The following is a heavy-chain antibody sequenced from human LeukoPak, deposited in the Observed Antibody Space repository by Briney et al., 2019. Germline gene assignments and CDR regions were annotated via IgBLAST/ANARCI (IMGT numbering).Heavy chain of an antibody. CDR3: ARDADIVVVPAAHDAFDI. D-gene: IGHD2-2*01. V-gene: IGHV1-18*01. CDR2: ISAYNGNT. CDR1: GYTFTSYG. Sequence: GASVKVSCKASGYTFTSYGISWVRQAPGQGLEWMGWISAYNGNTNYAQKLQGRVTITTDTSTSTAYMELRSLRSDDTAVYYCARDADIVVVPAAHDAFDIWGQGTMVTVSS. J-gene: IGHJ3*02.